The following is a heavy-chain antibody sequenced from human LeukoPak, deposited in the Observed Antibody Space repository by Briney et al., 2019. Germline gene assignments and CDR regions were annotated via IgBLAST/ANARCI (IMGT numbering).Heavy chain of an antibody. Sequence: GGSPRLSCAASGFTFSSYGMHWVRQAPGKGLEWVAFIRYDGSNKYYADSVKGRFTISRDNSKNTLYLQMNSLRAEDTAVYYCAKDRVAAAYNFDYWGQGTLVTVSS. CDR2: IRYDGSNK. CDR3: AKDRVAAAYNFDY. D-gene: IGHD6-13*01. CDR1: GFTFSSYG. J-gene: IGHJ4*02. V-gene: IGHV3-30*02.